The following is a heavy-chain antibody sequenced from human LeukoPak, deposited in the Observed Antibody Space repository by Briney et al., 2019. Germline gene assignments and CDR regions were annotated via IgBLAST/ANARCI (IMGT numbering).Heavy chain of an antibody. CDR3: ATGGRSGVALEQ. CDR1: GFIASSNY. Sequence: GGSLRLSCVVSGFIASSNYMSWVRQAPGKGLEWISLIYSGGTTYYADSVMGRFTISRDNSKTTLFLHMNSLKTEDTAVYYCATGGRSGVALEQWGQGTLVTVSS. CDR2: IYSGGTT. V-gene: IGHV3-53*01. J-gene: IGHJ4*02. D-gene: IGHD3-3*01.